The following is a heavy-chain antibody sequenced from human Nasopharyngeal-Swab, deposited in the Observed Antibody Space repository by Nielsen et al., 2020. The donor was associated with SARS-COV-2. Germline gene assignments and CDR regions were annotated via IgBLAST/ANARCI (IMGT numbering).Heavy chain of an antibody. Sequence: GGSLRLSCAASGFTFSSYSMNWVRQAPGKGLEWVSSVSTSGTYIYYADSVKGRFTISRDNAKNSLYLQMNSLRAEDTAVYYCASEDPSYYMDVWGKGTTVTVSS. V-gene: IGHV3-21*01. J-gene: IGHJ6*03. CDR2: VSTSGTYI. CDR3: ASEDPSYYMDV. CDR1: GFTFSSYS.